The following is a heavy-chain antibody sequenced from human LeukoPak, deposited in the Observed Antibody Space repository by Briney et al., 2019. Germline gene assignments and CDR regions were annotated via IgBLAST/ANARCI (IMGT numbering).Heavy chain of an antibody. V-gene: IGHV1-24*01. J-gene: IGHJ4*02. D-gene: IGHD2-21*02. Sequence: ASVKVSCNGAAYTLTELSMHWVRQAPGKGLEWMGGFDPEDGETIYAQKFQGRVTMTEDTSTDTAYLELSSLRSEDTAVYYCATLDRTAIRYWGQGTLVTV. CDR3: ATLDRTAIRY. CDR1: AYTLTELS. CDR2: FDPEDGET.